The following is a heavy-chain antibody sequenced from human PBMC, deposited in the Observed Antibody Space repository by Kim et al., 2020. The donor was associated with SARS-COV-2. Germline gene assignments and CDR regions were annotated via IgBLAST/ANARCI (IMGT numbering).Heavy chain of an antibody. CDR3: ARGALSWPRLENLSRSYYRLGGMDV. CDR2: INHSGST. J-gene: IGHJ6*02. CDR1: GGSFSGYY. Sequence: SETLSLTCAVYGGSFSGYYWSWIRQPPGKGLEWIGEINHSGSTNYNPSLKSRVTISVDTSKNQFSLKLSSVTAADTAVYYCARGALSWPRLENLSRSYYRLGGMDVWGQGTTVTVSS. D-gene: IGHD1-26*01. V-gene: IGHV4-34*01.